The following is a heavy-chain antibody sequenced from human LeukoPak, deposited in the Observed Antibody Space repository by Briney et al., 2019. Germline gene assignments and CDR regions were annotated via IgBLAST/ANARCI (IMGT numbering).Heavy chain of an antibody. CDR2: ISWDGGST. J-gene: IGHJ6*03. CDR3: AKDGANYDILTGYSHMDV. Sequence: PGGSLRLSCAASGFTFDDYAMHWVRQAPGKGLEWVSLISWDGGSTYYADSVKGRFTISRDNSKNSLYLQMNSLRAEDTALYYCAKDGANYDILTGYSHMDVWGKGTTVTVSS. D-gene: IGHD3-9*01. CDR1: GFTFDDYA. V-gene: IGHV3-43D*03.